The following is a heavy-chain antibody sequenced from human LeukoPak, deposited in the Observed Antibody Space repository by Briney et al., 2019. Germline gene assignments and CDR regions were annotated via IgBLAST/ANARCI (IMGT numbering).Heavy chain of an antibody. Sequence: PGGLLRLSCSASGFIFGSYGMSWVRQAPGKGLEWVAYISGGGDATAYADSVKGRFSVSRDNSKNTVDLQMSSLRANDTATYYCAKGRGVYSWGGYTSWGQGTLVTVSS. D-gene: IGHD5-12*01. J-gene: IGHJ4*02. CDR1: GFIFGSYG. V-gene: IGHV3-23*01. CDR3: AKGRGVYSWGGYTS. CDR2: ISGGGDAT.